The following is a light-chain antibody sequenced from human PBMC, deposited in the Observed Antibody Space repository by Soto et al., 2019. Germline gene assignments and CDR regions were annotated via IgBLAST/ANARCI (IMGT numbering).Light chain of an antibody. CDR2: DVS. J-gene: IGLJ3*02. CDR1: SSDVGGYNF. CDR3: SSYAGSSTVV. V-gene: IGLV2-14*03. Sequence: QSALTQPASVSGSPGQSITISCTGTSSDVGGYNFVSWYQQHPGKAPKLMIYDVSSRPSGVSNRFSGSKSGNTASLTISGLQAEDEGDYYCSSYAGSSTVVFGAGTKLTV.